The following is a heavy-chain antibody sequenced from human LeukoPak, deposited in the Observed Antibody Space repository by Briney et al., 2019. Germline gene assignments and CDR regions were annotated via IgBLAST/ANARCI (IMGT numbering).Heavy chain of an antibody. CDR1: GFTFSSYA. CDR3: ARLRGYSYGYFEWVDY. D-gene: IGHD5-18*01. J-gene: IGHJ4*02. Sequence: GGSLRLSCAASGFTFSSYAMHWVRQAPGKGLEWVAVISYDGSNKYYADSVKGRFTISRDNSKNTLYPQMNSLRAEDTAVYYCARLRGYSYGYFEWVDYWGQGTLVTVSS. V-gene: IGHV3-30-3*01. CDR2: ISYDGSNK.